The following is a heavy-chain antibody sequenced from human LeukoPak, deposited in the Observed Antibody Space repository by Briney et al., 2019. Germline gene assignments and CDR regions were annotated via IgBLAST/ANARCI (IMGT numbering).Heavy chain of an antibody. CDR2: ISGSGGST. CDR1: GFTFSSYS. J-gene: IGHJ6*03. V-gene: IGHV3-23*01. CDR3: AKDGSWGDYYFYFYMDV. Sequence: GGSLRLSCAASGFTFSSYSMNWVRQAPGKGLEWVSAISGSGGSTYYADSVKGRFTISRDNSKNTLYIQMNSLRAEDTAVYYCAKDGSWGDYYFYFYMDVWGKGTTVTVSS. D-gene: IGHD3-16*01.